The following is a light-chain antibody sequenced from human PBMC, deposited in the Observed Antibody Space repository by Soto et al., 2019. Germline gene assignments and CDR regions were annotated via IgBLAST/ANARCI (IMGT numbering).Light chain of an antibody. V-gene: IGLV2-23*01. CDR2: EGS. J-gene: IGLJ1*01. Sequence: QSALTQPASVSGSPGQSITISCTGTSSDVGNYNLVSWYQQHPGKAPKPMIYEGSKRPSGVSNRFSGSKSDNTASLTVSGLQAEDEAHYYCCSYARGSTYVFGTGTKSPS. CDR3: CSYARGSTYV. CDR1: SSDVGNYNL.